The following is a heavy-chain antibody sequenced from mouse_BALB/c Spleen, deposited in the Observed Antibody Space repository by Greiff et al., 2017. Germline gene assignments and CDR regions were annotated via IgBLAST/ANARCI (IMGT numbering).Heavy chain of an antibody. J-gene: IGHJ3*01. D-gene: IGHD2-10*01. CDR3: ARDAAYYGNFAY. Sequence: EVNVVESGGGLVQPGGSLRLSCATSGFTFSDFYMEWVRQPPGKRLEWIAASRNKANDYTTEYSASVKGRFIVSRDTSQSILYLQMNALRAEDTAIYYCARDAAYYGNFAYWGQGTLVTVSA. V-gene: IGHV7-1*02. CDR2: SRNKANDYTT. CDR1: GFTFSDFY.